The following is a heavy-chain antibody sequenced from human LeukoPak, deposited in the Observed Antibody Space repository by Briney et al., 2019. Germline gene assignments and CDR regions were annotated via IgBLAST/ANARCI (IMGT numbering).Heavy chain of an antibody. CDR3: ARDDRGYSYGTPFDY. J-gene: IGHJ4*02. CDR1: GLTFSSYG. CDR2: IWYDGSNK. D-gene: IGHD5-18*01. V-gene: IGHV3-33*01. Sequence: PGRSLRLSCAASGLTFSSYGMHWVRQAPGKGLEWVAVIWYDGSNKYYADSVKGRFTISRDNSKNTLYLQMNSLRAEDTAVYYCARDDRGYSYGTPFDYWGQGTLVTVSS.